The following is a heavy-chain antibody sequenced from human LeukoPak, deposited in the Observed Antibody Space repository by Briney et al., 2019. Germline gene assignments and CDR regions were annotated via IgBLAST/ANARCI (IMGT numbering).Heavy chain of an antibody. D-gene: IGHD1-1*01. V-gene: IGHV3-30*04. J-gene: IGHJ6*02. Sequence: GGSLRLSCAASGFTFSSYAMHWVRQAPGKGLEWVAVISYDGSNKYYADSVKGRFTISRDNSKNTLYLQMNSLRAEDTAVYYCARDTWNPNYYYYGMDVWGQGTTVTVSS. CDR3: ARDTWNPNYYYYGMDV. CDR2: ISYDGSNK. CDR1: GFTFSSYA.